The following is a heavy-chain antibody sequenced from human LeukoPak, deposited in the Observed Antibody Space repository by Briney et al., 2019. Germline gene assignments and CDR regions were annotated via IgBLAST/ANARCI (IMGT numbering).Heavy chain of an antibody. CDR3: ARTSSFTIFGVAMGGAFDI. CDR1: GYSFTSYW. CDR2: IYPGDSDT. V-gene: IGHV5-51*01. Sequence: GESLKISCKGSGYSFTSYWIGWVRQMPGKGLEWMGIIYPGDSDTRYSPSFQGQVTISADKSISTAYLQWSSLKASDTAMYYCARTSSFTIFGVAMGGAFDIWGQGTMVTVSS. J-gene: IGHJ3*02. D-gene: IGHD3-3*01.